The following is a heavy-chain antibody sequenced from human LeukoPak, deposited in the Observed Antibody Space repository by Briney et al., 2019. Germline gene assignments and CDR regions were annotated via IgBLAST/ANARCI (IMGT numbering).Heavy chain of an antibody. CDR1: GGSISSGGCY. CDR2: IYYSGST. D-gene: IGHD5-24*01. V-gene: IGHV4-31*03. Sequence: SQTLSLTCTVSGGSISSGGCYWSWIRQHPGKGLEWIGYIYYSGSTYYNPSLKSRVTISVDTSKNQFSLKLSSVTAADTAVYYCASSCVMATAHHWYFDYWGQGTLVTVSS. J-gene: IGHJ4*02. CDR3: ASSCVMATAHHWYFDY.